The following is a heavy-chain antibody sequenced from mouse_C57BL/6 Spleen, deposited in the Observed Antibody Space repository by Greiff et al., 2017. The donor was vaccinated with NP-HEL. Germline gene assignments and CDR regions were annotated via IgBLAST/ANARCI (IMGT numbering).Heavy chain of an antibody. V-gene: IGHV3-6*01. D-gene: IGHD2-3*01. J-gene: IGHJ2*01. CDR3: ARERGNLYDGYYFDY. CDR1: GYSITSGYY. Sequence: EVQLQESGPGLVKPSQSLSLTCSVTGYSITSGYYWNWIRQFPGNKLEWMGYISYDGSNNYNPSLKNRISITRDTSKNQFFLKLNSVTTEDTATYYCARERGNLYDGYYFDYWGQGTTLTVSS. CDR2: ISYDGSN.